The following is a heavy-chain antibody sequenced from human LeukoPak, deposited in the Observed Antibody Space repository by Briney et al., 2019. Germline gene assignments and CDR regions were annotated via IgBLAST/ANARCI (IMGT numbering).Heavy chain of an antibody. V-gene: IGHV3-23*01. CDR1: GFTFSSYS. CDR3: AKRERERISWYFFDY. CDR2: IGSSGSST. J-gene: IGHJ4*02. D-gene: IGHD6-13*01. Sequence: GGSLRLSCAASGFTFSSYSVSWVRQAPGKGLEWVSAIGSSGSSTYYADSVKGRFTISRDNSKDTLYLQMNSLRAEDTAAYYCAKRERERISWYFFDYWGQGTLVTVSS.